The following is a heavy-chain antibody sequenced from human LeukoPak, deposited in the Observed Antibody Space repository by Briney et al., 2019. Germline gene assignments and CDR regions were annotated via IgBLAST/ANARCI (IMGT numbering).Heavy chain of an antibody. CDR2: ISTDGSIK. CDR3: ARDLIGGAPDFFDY. CDR1: GFTFRSYA. D-gene: IGHD3-22*01. V-gene: IGHV3-30-3*01. Sequence: PGKSLRLSCAPSGFTFRSYAMHWVRQSPGKGLEWVAVISTDGSIKLYTDSVKGRFTISRDNSKSTLSLQMSSLRPEDTALYYCARDLIGGAPDFFDYWGQGTLVTVSS. J-gene: IGHJ4*02.